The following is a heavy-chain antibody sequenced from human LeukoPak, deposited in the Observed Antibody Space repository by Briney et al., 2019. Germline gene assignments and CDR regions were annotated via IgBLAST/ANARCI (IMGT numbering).Heavy chain of an antibody. J-gene: IGHJ3*02. CDR1: GFTFSSYA. V-gene: IGHV3-23*01. CDR3: AKSAGGVAAMPLDAFDI. CDR2: ISGSGGST. D-gene: IGHD2-2*01. Sequence: GGSLRLSCAASGFTFSSYAMSWVRQAPGKGLEWVSAISGSGGSTYYADSVKGRFTISRDNSKNTLYLQMNSLRAEDTAVYYCAKSAGGVAAMPLDAFDIWGQGTMVTVSS.